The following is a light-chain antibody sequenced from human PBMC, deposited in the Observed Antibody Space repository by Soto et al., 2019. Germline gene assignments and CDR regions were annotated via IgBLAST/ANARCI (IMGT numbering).Light chain of an antibody. CDR2: QAS. CDR1: PNVGANY. CDR3: QQYASSPLT. Sequence: EIVLTQSPGTLSLAPGERATLSGRARPNVGANYFGWYQQKPGQAPRLLIYQASTRASGIPDRFSGSGSGTDVTLTITRLEPSDFALYSCQQYASSPLTFGQGTRLDTK. J-gene: IGKJ5*01. V-gene: IGKV3-20*01.